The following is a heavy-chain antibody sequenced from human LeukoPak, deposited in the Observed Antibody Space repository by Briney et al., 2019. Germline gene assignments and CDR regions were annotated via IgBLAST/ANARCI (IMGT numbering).Heavy chain of an antibody. CDR1: GFTFSTYA. Sequence: PGGSLRLSCAASGFTFSTYAMNWVRQAPAKGLEWVSTIGGDGPTTDYADSVKDRFTISRDNSKNTLYLQMNSLRAEDTAVYFCARGFLGGTDQYFDSWGQGTLVTVSS. J-gene: IGHJ4*02. CDR2: IGGDGPTT. V-gene: IGHV3-23*01. CDR3: ARGFLGGTDQYFDS. D-gene: IGHD6-19*01.